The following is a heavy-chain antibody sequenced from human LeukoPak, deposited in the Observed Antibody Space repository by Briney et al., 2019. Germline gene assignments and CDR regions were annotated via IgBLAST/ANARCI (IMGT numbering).Heavy chain of an antibody. D-gene: IGHD7-27*01. V-gene: IGHV4-4*07. J-gene: IGHJ4*02. CDR2: YASGTT. Sequence: PSETPSLTCSVSGASLTIYYWNWIRQPAGKGLEWIGRYASGTTTHNPSLKSQFSMSIDASKNQISLKLTSVTAADTAVYYCATGDHSFDNWGQGTLVTVTP. CDR3: ATGDHSFDN. CDR1: GASLTIYY.